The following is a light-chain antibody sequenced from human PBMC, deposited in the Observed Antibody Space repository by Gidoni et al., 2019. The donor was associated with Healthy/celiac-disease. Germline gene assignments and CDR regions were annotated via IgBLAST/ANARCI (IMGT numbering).Light chain of an antibody. V-gene: IGLV3-21*02. Sequence: SSVLTQPPSVSVASGQTARITCGGNNIGSKSVHWYQQKPGQAPVLGVYDDSARPSGIPARFSGSNSGNTATLTISRVEAGDEADYYCQVWDSSSDHVVFGGGTKLTVL. CDR3: QVWDSSSDHVV. CDR2: DDS. CDR1: NIGSKS. J-gene: IGLJ2*01.